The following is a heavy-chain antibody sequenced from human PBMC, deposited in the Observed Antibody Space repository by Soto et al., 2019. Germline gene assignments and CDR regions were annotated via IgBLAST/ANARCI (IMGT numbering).Heavy chain of an antibody. CDR3: AKGTTVSTRITIFGVYYGMHV. CDR1: GFTFSSYA. J-gene: IGHJ6*02. CDR2: ISGSGGST. D-gene: IGHD3-3*01. V-gene: IGHV3-23*01. Sequence: PGGSLRLSCAASGFTFSSYAISWVRQAPGKGLEWVSAISGSGGSTYYADSVKGRFTISRDNSKNTLYLQMNSLRAEDTAVYYCAKGTTVSTRITIFGVYYGMHVWGQGTTVTVSS.